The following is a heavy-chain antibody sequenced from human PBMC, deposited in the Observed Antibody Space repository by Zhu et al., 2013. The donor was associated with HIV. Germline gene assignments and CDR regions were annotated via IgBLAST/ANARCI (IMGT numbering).Heavy chain of an antibody. CDR3: ARDHDWGADF. Sequence: QVQLVQSGAEVKKPGASVRVSCKASRYNFTDYYLHWVRQAPGQGLEWMGWINPNSGDTNLAQNFQGRVTMTRDTSISTAYLDLRSLRSDDTSVYYCARDHDWGADFWGQGTLVTVSS. CDR1: RYNFTDYY. V-gene: IGHV1-2*02. CDR2: INPNSGDT. D-gene: IGHD7-27*01. J-gene: IGHJ4*02.